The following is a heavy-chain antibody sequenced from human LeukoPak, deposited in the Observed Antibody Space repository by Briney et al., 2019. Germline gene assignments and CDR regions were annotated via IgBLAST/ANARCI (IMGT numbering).Heavy chain of an antibody. CDR1: GFTFSSYA. CDR2: ISYDGTNK. V-gene: IGHV3-30-3*01. Sequence: GGFLRLSCAASGFTFSSYAMHWVRQAPGKGLEWVAVISYDGTNKYYADSVKGRFTISRDNSKNTLYLQMNSLRAEDTAVYYCARDYIRIWFGEFGFDPWGQGTLVTVSS. J-gene: IGHJ5*02. D-gene: IGHD3-10*01. CDR3: ARDYIRIWFGEFGFDP.